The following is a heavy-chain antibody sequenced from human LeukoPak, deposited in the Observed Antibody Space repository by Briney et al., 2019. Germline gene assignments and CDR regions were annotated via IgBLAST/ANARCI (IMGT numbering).Heavy chain of an antibody. J-gene: IGHJ3*02. CDR1: GFTFSSYS. CDR3: ARGYDFWSGKDAFDI. Sequence: GGSLRLSCAASGFTFSSYSMNWVRQAPGKGLEWVSYISSSSSTIYYADSVKGRFTISRDNAKNSLYLQMNSLRAEDTAVYYCARGYDFWSGKDAFDIWGQGTMVTVSS. CDR2: ISSSSSTI. D-gene: IGHD3-3*01. V-gene: IGHV3-48*01.